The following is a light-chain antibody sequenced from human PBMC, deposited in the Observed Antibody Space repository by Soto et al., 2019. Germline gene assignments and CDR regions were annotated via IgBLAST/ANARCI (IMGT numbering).Light chain of an antibody. CDR2: GAS. CDR1: QSLSNNY. J-gene: IGKJ1*01. Sequence: EIVLTQSQGTLSLSAGERATHYCSASQSLSNNYIAWYQQKPGQAPRLLIYGASNRATGIPDRFSGSGSGTDFTLTISRLEPEDFAVYYCQQYGSSPPTFGQGTRVDIK. CDR3: QQYGSSPPT. V-gene: IGKV3-20*01.